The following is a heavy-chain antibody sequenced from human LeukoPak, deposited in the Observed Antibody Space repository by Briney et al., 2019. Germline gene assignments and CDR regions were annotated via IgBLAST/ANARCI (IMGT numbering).Heavy chain of an antibody. CDR1: GFTFSDYS. D-gene: IGHD5-24*01. V-gene: IGHV3-11*01. J-gene: IGHJ4*02. CDR3: ARERDGYNRRYDY. Sequence: GGSLILSCAASGFTFSDYSMTWIRQAPGKGLEWVSYIGSSGTTIYYADSVKGRFTISRDNAKNSLYLQMNSLRAEDTAVYYCARERDGYNRRYDYWGQGTLVTVSS. CDR2: IGSSGTTI.